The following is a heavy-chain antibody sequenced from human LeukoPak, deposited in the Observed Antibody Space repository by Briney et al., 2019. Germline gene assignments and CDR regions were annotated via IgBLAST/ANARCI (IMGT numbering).Heavy chain of an antibody. CDR3: ARGHYYGSGSYDY. D-gene: IGHD3-10*01. Sequence: PSETLSLTCSVSGGSISSYYWSWIRQPPGKGLEWIGYIYYSGSTNYNPSLKSRVTISVDTSKNQFSLRLSSVTAADTAVYYCARGHYYGSGSYDYWGQGTLVTVSS. CDR1: GGSISSYY. V-gene: IGHV4-59*01. J-gene: IGHJ4*02. CDR2: IYYSGST.